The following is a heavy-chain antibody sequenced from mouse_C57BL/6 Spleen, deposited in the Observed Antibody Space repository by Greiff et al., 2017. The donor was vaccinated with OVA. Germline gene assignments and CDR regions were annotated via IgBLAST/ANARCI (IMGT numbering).Heavy chain of an antibody. CDR3: TVNYGSPFAY. CDR2: IRLKSDNYAT. J-gene: IGHJ3*01. D-gene: IGHD1-1*01. Sequence: EVQRVESGGGLVQPGGSMKLSCVASGFTFSNYWMNWVRQSPEKGLEWVAQIRLKSDNYATHYAESVKGRFTISRDDSKSSVYLQMNNLRAEDTGIYYCTVNYGSPFAYWGQGTLVTVSA. V-gene: IGHV6-3*01. CDR1: GFTFSNYW.